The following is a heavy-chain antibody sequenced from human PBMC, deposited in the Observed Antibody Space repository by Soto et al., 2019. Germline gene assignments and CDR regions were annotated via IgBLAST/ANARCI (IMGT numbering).Heavy chain of an antibody. V-gene: IGHV1-69*13. Sequence: ASVKVSCKASGGTFSSYAISWVRQASGQGLEWMGGIIPIFGTANYAQKFQGRVTITADESTSTAYMELSSLRSEDTAVYYCARDPRYYDSPTAPTNWFDPWGQGTLVTVSS. D-gene: IGHD3-22*01. CDR2: IIPIFGTA. CDR3: ARDPRYYDSPTAPTNWFDP. CDR1: GGTFSSYA. J-gene: IGHJ5*02.